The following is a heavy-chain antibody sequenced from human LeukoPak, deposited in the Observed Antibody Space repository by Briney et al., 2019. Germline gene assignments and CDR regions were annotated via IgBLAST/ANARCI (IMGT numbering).Heavy chain of an antibody. D-gene: IGHD4/OR15-4a*01. CDR3: AKYRCYGRHFDY. V-gene: IGHV3-23*01. Sequence: GGSLRLSCAASGFTFSSYAMSWVREAPGQGLEWVSAITGTGGSTYYADSLRGRFTISRDNTNNTLYLQMNSLRAEDKAVIHFAKYRCYGRHFDYWGQGTLVTVSS. J-gene: IGHJ4*02. CDR2: ITGTGGST. CDR1: GFTFSSYA.